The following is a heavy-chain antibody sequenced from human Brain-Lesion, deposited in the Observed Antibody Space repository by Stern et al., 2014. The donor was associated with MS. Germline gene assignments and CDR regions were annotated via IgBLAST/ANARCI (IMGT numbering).Heavy chain of an antibody. V-gene: IGHV4-39*01. CDR1: GDSLSSSTFY. Sequence: QVQLQESGPGLVKPSDTLSLTCSVSGDSLSSSTFYWGWIRQPPGKGPEWIGSVYYSGNTYYHPSLKSRVTISVATSKTQFPLRLPSVTAADTAVYYCARHQLGYGYAYLRYWGQGTLVTVSS. CDR3: ARHQLGYGYAYLRY. D-gene: IGHD5-18*01. J-gene: IGHJ4*02. CDR2: VYYSGNT.